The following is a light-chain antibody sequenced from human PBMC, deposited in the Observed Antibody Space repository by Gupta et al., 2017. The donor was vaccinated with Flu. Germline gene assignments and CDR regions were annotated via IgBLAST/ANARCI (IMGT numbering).Light chain of an antibody. CDR2: EDK. J-gene: IGLJ3*02. V-gene: IGLV1-51*01. Sequence: SSSNIGNDYVSWYQQLPGTAPRLLIYEDKKRPSGIPDRFSGSKSGTSATLGITGLQTGDEGDYYCGAWDTSLSAWVFGGGTHLTVL. CDR1: SSNIGNDY. CDR3: GAWDTSLSAWV.